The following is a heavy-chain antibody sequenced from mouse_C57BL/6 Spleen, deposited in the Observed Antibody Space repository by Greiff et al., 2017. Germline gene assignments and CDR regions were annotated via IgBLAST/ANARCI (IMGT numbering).Heavy chain of an antibody. CDR1: GYSFTGYF. V-gene: IGHV1-20*01. CDR3: ARKGGNYYGRYFDY. CDR2: INPYNGDT. J-gene: IGHJ2*01. D-gene: IGHD1-1*01. Sequence: EVKLQESGPELVKPGDSVKISCKASGYSFTGYFMNWVMQSHGKSLEWIGRINPYNGDTFYNQKFKGKATLTVDKSSSTAHMELRSLTSEDSAVYYCARKGGNYYGRYFDYWGQGTTLTVSS.